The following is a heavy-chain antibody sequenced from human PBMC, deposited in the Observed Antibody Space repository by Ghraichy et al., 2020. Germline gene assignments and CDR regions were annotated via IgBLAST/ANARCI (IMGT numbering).Heavy chain of an antibody. CDR2: IYYSGST. D-gene: IGHD1-14*01. V-gene: IGHV4-39*01. J-gene: IGHJ4*02. CDR1: GGSISSSSYY. CDR3: FSGKGG. Sequence: SETLSLTCTVSGGSISSSSYYWGWIRQPPGKGLEGIGSIYYSGSTYYNPSLKSRVTISVDTSKNQFSLKRSSVTAADTAVYYWFSGKGGWGQGTLVTVSS.